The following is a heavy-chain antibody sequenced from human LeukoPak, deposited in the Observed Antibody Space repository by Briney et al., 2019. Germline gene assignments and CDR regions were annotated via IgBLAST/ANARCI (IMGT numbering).Heavy chain of an antibody. D-gene: IGHD6-25*01. Sequence: GGTLRLSCAASGFTFSSYGMSWVRQAPGKGLEWVSGISGSSGSTYYADSVKGRFTISRDNSKNTLYLQMNSLRAEDTAVYYCAREAVRYMDVWGKGTTVTVS. J-gene: IGHJ6*03. V-gene: IGHV3-23*01. CDR3: AREAVRYMDV. CDR1: GFTFSSYG. CDR2: ISGSSGST.